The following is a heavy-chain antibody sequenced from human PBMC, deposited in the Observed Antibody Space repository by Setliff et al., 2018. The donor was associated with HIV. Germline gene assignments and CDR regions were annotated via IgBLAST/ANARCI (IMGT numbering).Heavy chain of an antibody. CDR2: IYYSGST. D-gene: IGHD3-3*01. Sequence: KTSETLSLTCTVSGGSISSYYWSWIRQPPGKGLEWIGYIYYSGSTNYNPSLKSRVTISVDTSKNQFSLKLSSVTAADTAVYYCARDLSGNFWSGSWGWFDPWGQGTLVTVS. V-gene: IGHV4-59*01. CDR3: ARDLSGNFWSGSWGWFDP. CDR1: GGSISSYY. J-gene: IGHJ5*02.